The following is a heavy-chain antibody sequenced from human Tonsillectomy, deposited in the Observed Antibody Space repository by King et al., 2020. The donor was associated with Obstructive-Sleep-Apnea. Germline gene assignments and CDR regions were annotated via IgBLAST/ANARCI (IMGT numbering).Heavy chain of an antibody. CDR3: AGVNCSGGRCSMDSFDY. D-gene: IGHD2-15*01. V-gene: IGHV4-34*01. CDR1: DESFSGYS. Sequence: VQLQQWGAGLLKPSETLSLTCAVYDESFSGYSWSWIRQPPGKGLEWIGEINHSGRTNYNPSLRSRVTISVDSSKNQFSLKLTSVTAADTAVYYCAGVNCSGGRCSMDSFDYWAQGTLVTVSS. J-gene: IGHJ4*02. CDR2: INHSGRT.